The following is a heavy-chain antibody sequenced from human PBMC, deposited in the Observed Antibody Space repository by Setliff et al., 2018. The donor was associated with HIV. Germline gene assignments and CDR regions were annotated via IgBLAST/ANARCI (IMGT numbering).Heavy chain of an antibody. V-gene: IGHV4-4*02. CDR3: ARGDTTWPTQLLDV. CDR1: GASISGGHY. CDR2: IYHSGSI. Sequence: SETLSLTCAVSGASISGGHYWSWVRQPPGKGLEWIGEIYHSGSINHNPSLRSRVIMSVDESKNQFSLRLTSVTAADTAVYYCARGDTTWPTQLLDVWGKGTTVTVSS. J-gene: IGHJ6*04. D-gene: IGHD2-2*01.